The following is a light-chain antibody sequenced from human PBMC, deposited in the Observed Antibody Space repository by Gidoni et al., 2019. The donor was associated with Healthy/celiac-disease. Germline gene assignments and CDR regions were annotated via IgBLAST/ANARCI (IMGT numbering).Light chain of an antibody. Sequence: EIVLTQSPGTLSLSPGERATLSCRASQSVSSSYLAWYQQKPCQAPRLLIYGASSRATGIPDRFSGSGSGTDVTLTISRLEPEDFAVYYCQQYGSSPTFGQGTKLEIK. CDR3: QQYGSSPT. CDR1: QSVSSSY. J-gene: IGKJ2*01. CDR2: GAS. V-gene: IGKV3-20*01.